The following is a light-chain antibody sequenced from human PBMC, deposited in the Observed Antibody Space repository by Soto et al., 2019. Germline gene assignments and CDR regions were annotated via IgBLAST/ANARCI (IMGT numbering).Light chain of an antibody. V-gene: IGKV1-12*01. Sequence: DIQMTQSPSSVSASVGDRVTITCRASQGINNWLAWYQQKPGKAPKLLIYAASSRATGIPDRFSGSGSGTDFTLTIDRLESEDFAVYFCQQYGDLPWTFGQGTKVEN. J-gene: IGKJ1*01. CDR2: AAS. CDR1: QGINNW. CDR3: QQYGDLPWT.